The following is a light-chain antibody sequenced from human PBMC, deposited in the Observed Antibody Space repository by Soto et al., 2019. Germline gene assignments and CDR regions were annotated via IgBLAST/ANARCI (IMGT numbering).Light chain of an antibody. CDR3: QQYNNWPRT. CDR2: GAS. V-gene: IGKV3-15*01. J-gene: IGKJ1*01. Sequence: EVVMTQSPATLSVSPGERATLPCRASQGISSNLARYQQKPGQAPRLLIYGASTRATGVPVRFRGGGSGTEFTLTISSLQSEDFAVYYCQQYNNWPRTFGQGTKVEIK. CDR1: QGISSN.